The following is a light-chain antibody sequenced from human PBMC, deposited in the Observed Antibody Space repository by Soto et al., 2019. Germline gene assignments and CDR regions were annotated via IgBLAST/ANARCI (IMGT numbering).Light chain of an antibody. J-gene: IGKJ1*01. CDR3: QQNNDWPWT. Sequence: EIVMTQSPGTLSVSPGERATLSCRAGQSVSSNLAWYQQRPGQAPRLLIYGASTRATGIPARFSGSGSGTEFTLTISSPQSEDFAIYYCQQNNDWPWTSGQGTKVEIK. CDR1: QSVSSN. CDR2: GAS. V-gene: IGKV3-15*01.